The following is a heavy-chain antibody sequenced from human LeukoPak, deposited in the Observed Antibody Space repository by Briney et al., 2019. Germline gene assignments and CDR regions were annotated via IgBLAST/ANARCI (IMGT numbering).Heavy chain of an antibody. CDR1: GFTFSTYS. D-gene: IGHD3-16*02. CDR2: ISSSSSTI. Sequence: GGFLRLSCAASGFTFSTYSMSWVRQAPGKGLEWVSYISSSSSTIYNADSVKGRFSISRDNAKNLLYLQMNSLRAEDTAVYYCARCRYSLSVSGDFDIWGQGTMVTVSS. CDR3: ARCRYSLSVSGDFDI. V-gene: IGHV3-48*01. J-gene: IGHJ3*02.